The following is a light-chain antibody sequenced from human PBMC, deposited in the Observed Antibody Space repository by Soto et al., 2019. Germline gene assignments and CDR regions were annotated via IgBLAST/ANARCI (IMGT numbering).Light chain of an antibody. CDR3: SSYAISSAYV. J-gene: IGLJ1*01. Sequence: QSALAQPACVSGTPGQSMTIPCTGTSSDIGAYNYVSWYQQHPGKAPKLLIYDVNYRPSGVSNRLSGSKSGNTASLTISGLQAEDEADYYCSSYAISSAYVFGTGTKVTVL. V-gene: IGLV2-14*01. CDR2: DVN. CDR1: SSDIGAYNY.